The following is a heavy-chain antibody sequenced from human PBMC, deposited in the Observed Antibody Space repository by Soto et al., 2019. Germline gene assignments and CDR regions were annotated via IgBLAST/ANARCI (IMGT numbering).Heavy chain of an antibody. CDR3: ARDPRPGVVITTKETVDY. CDR2: IYYSGST. J-gene: IGHJ4*02. CDR1: GGSISSGDYY. Sequence: QVQLQESGPGLVKPSQTLSLTCTVSGGSISSGDYYWSWIRQPPGKGLEWIGYIYYSGSTYYNPSLKSRVTISVDTSKNQFSLKLSSVTAADTAVYYCARDPRPGVVITTKETVDYWGQGTLVTVSS. D-gene: IGHD3-3*01. V-gene: IGHV4-30-4*01.